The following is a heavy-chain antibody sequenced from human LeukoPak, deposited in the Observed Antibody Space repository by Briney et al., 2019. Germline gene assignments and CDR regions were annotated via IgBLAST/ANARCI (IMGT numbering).Heavy chain of an antibody. Sequence: GSLRLSCEASGFTFRSYTMNWVRQAPGKGLEWVPSISGSSAYIYYADSVKGRFTVSRDNAKNSVYLQMNSLGGEGTAVYYCAPMWVCGSTTCQPFDSWGQGTLVTVSS. V-gene: IGHV3-21*01. CDR1: GFTFRSYT. D-gene: IGHD2-2*01. CDR2: ISGSSAYI. J-gene: IGHJ4*02. CDR3: APMWVCGSTTCQPFDS.